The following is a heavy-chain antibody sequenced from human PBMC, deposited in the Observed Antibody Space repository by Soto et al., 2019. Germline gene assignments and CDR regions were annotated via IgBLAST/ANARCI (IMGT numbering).Heavy chain of an antibody. CDR2: IKQDGSEK. V-gene: IGHV3-7*03. CDR3: AREGAELGIDAFDI. J-gene: IGHJ3*02. CDR1: GFTFSSYW. Sequence: GGSLRLSCAASGFTFSSYWMSWVRQAPGKGLEWVANIKQDGSEKYYVDSVKGRFTISRDNAKNSLYLQMNSLRAEDTAVYYCAREGAELGIDAFDIWGQGTMVTVSS. D-gene: IGHD7-27*01.